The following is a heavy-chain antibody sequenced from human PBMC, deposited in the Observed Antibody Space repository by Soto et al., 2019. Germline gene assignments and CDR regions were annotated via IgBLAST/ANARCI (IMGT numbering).Heavy chain of an antibody. Sequence: SETLSLTCAVYGGSFSGYYWSWIRQPPGKGLEWIGEINHSGSTNYNPSLKSRVTISVDTSKNQFSLKLSSVTAADTAVYYCARRDDYSINHWGHGTLVTVSS. J-gene: IGHJ5*02. CDR1: GGSFSGYY. D-gene: IGHD4-4*01. CDR2: INHSGST. CDR3: ARRDDYSINH. V-gene: IGHV4-34*01.